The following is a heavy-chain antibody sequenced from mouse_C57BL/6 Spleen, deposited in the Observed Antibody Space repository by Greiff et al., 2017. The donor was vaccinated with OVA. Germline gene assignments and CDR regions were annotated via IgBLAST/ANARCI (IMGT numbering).Heavy chain of an antibody. CDR1: GYAFSSSW. CDR3: AKGSNYVSFDY. CDR2: IYPGDGDT. V-gene: IGHV1-82*01. Sequence: VKLQESGSELVKPGASVKISCKASGYAFSSSWMNWVKQRPGKGLEWIGRIYPGDGDTNYNGKFKGKATLTADKSSSTAYMQLSSLTSEDSAVYFCAKGSNYVSFDYWGKGTTLTVSS. D-gene: IGHD2-5*01. J-gene: IGHJ2*01.